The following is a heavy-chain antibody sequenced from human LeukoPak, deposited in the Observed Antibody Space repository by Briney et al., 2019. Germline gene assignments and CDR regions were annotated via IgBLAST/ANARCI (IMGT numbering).Heavy chain of an antibody. J-gene: IGHJ4*02. CDR2: ISGSGGST. Sequence: GGSLRLSCAASGFTFSSFVMSWVRQAPGKGLEWVSAISGSGGSTFYADSVKGRFTISRDNSKNTRYLQMNILRAEDTAVYYCARDQVPGQYWGQGTLVTDSS. V-gene: IGHV3-23*01. CDR1: GFTFSSFV. CDR3: ARDQVPGQY.